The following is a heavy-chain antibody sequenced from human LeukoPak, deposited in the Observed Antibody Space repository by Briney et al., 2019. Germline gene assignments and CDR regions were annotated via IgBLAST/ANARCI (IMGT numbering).Heavy chain of an antibody. CDR3: AKRLRSTYYFDY. CDR2: ISGSGGST. V-gene: IGHV3-23*01. CDR1: GFTFSSYA. J-gene: IGHJ4*02. Sequence: GGSLRLSCAASGFTFSSYAMSWVRQAPGKGLEWVSAISGSGGSTYYADSVKGRFTISRDNSKNTVFLQMNSLRAEDTAMYFCAKRLRSTYYFDYWGSGTLVTVSS. D-gene: IGHD4-17*01.